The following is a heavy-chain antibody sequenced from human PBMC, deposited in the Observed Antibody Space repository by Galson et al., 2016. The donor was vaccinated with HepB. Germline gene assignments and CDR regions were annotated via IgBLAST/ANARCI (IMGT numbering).Heavy chain of an antibody. J-gene: IGHJ6*02. CDR3: ARELWSGAKNYVFYYGMDA. V-gene: IGHV1-46*01. CDR2: INPSGGSA. D-gene: IGHD3-3*01. CDR1: GYPFTTYY. Sequence: SVKVSCKASGYPFTTYYMHWVRQAPGQGPEWMGKINPSGGSATYGQKFQGRITMTRDTSTNTVFMELSSLRSDDTGVYYCARELWSGAKNYVFYYGMDAWGQGTTVTVSS.